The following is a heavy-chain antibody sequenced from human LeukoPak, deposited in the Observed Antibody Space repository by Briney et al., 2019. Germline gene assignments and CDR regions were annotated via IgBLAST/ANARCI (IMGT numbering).Heavy chain of an antibody. CDR3: ASPAVYSSSWYYFDY. Sequence: PGGSLTLSCAASGFTFSSFGMHWVRQAPGKGLEWVAVISYDGSSKYYADSVKGRFTISRDNSKNTLYLQMNSLRAEDTAVYYCASPAVYSSSWYYFDYWGQGTLVTVSS. J-gene: IGHJ4*02. CDR1: GFTFSSFG. V-gene: IGHV3-30*03. D-gene: IGHD6-13*01. CDR2: ISYDGSSK.